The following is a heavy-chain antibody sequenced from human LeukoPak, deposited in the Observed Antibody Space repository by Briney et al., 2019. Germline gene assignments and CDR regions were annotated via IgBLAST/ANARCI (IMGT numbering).Heavy chain of an antibody. D-gene: IGHD2-15*01. CDR1: GGSISSYY. J-gene: IGHJ4*02. CDR2: IYYSGST. V-gene: IGHV4-59*08. CDR3: ARVVVAASFDY. Sequence: SETLSLTCTVSGGSISSYYWSWIRQPPGKGLEWIGYIYYSGSTNYNPSLKSRVTISVGASKNQFSLKLSSVTAADTAVYYCARVVVAASFDYWGQGTLVTVSS.